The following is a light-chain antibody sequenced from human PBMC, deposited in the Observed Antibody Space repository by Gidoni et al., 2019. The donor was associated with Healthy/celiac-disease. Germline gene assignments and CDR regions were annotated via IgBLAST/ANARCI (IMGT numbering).Light chain of an antibody. CDR2: DAS. Sequence: EIVLTQSPATLSLSPGESATLSCRASQSVSSYLAWYQQKPGQAPRLLIYDASNRATGIPARFSGSGSGTDVTLTISSLEPEDFAVYYCQQRSNWPRTFGQGTKVEIK. J-gene: IGKJ1*01. V-gene: IGKV3-11*01. CDR3: QQRSNWPRT. CDR1: QSVSSY.